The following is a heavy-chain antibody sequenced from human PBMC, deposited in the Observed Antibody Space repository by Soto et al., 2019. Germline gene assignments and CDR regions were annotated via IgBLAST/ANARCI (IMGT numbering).Heavy chain of an antibody. Sequence: QVQLVQSGAEVKKPGSSVKVSCKASGGSFNIYTINWVRQAPGQGLEWMGGVLPIFGTTNYAQKFQGRVTITADKSASTSYMELSSLRSDDTSVYDCARTQGFYPLDVWGQGTTVTVSS. CDR1: GGSFNIYT. J-gene: IGHJ6*02. V-gene: IGHV1-69*06. CDR2: VLPIFGTT. CDR3: ARTQGFYPLDV.